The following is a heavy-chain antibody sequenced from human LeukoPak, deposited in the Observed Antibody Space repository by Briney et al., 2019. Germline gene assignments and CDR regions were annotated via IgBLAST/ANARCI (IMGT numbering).Heavy chain of an antibody. CDR3: ARSEGDNWNDPYYFDY. CDR2: IYYSGST. Sequence: PSETLSLTCTVSGGSISSYYWSWIRQPPGKGLEWIGYIYYSGSTNYNPSLKSRVTISVDTSRNQFSLKLGSVTAADTAVYYCARSEGDNWNDPYYFDYWGQGTLVTVSS. V-gene: IGHV4-59*01. J-gene: IGHJ4*02. CDR1: GGSISSYY. D-gene: IGHD1-1*01.